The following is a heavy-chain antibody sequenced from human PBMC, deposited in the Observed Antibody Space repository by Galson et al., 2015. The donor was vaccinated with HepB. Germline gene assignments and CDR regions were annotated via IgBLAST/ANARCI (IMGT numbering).Heavy chain of an antibody. CDR1: GFTVSSNY. D-gene: IGHD2-2*01. V-gene: IGHV3-53*01. CDR3: ARDSKHYPDAGGLHS. CDR2: IYSGGST. J-gene: IGHJ4*02. Sequence: SLRLSCAASGFTVSSNYMSWVRQAPGKGLEWVSVIYSGGSTYYADSVKGRFTISRDNSKNTLYLQMNSLRAEDTAVYYCARDSKHYPDAGGLHSWGQLTLVTASS.